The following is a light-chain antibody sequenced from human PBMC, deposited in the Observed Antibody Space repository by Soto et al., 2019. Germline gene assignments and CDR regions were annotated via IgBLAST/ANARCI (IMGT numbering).Light chain of an antibody. CDR2: GAY. J-gene: IGKJ4*01. CDR3: QQTNTFFPLT. Sequence: DIQMTQSPSSVSASVGDRVTTTCRASQGISNWLAWYQQQPGRAPKLLIYGAYTLQTGVPSRFSGGGSGTHFTLIISSLQPEDFATYYCQQTNTFFPLTFGGGTRVEIK. V-gene: IGKV1-12*01. CDR1: QGISNW.